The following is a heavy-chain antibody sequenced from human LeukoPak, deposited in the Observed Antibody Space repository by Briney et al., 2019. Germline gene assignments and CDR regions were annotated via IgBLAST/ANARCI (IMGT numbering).Heavy chain of an antibody. CDR2: ITSSDGGT. V-gene: IGHV3-23*01. CDR3: ARGSYSSGWYYFDY. Sequence: PGGSLRLSCSASGFTFRNYAMSWVRRAPGRRLEWVSAITSSDGGTHYADSVKGRFTISRDNAKNSLYLQMNSLRAEDTAVYYCARGSYSSGWYYFDYWGQGTLVTVSS. CDR1: GFTFRNYA. D-gene: IGHD6-19*01. J-gene: IGHJ4*02.